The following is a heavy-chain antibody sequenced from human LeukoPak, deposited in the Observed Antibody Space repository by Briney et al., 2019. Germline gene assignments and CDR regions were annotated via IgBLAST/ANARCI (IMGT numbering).Heavy chain of an antibody. D-gene: IGHD2-2*02. Sequence: ASVKVSCKASGYTFTGYFMHWVRQAPGQGLEWMGWISPNTGGTNYAQKFQGRVTMTRDTSISTVYMELSRLTSNDTAVYYCAKFTGGYCSSTSCYNFDYWGQGTLVTVSS. CDR3: AKFTGGYCSSTSCYNFDY. CDR1: GYTFTGYF. V-gene: IGHV1-2*02. CDR2: ISPNTGGT. J-gene: IGHJ4*02.